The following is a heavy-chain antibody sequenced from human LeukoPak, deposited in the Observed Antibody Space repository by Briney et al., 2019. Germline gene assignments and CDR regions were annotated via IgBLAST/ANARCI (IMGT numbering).Heavy chain of an antibody. J-gene: IGHJ4*02. D-gene: IGHD5-18*01. V-gene: IGHV3-7*01. Sequence: GGSLRLSWAASGFTFGNYWMSWVRQAPGKGPEWVANIKQDGSEEYYVDAVKGRLTISRDNANNSLSLQMNSLRAEDTAVYYCARWAGVTDFWGQGTLVTVSS. CDR2: IKQDGSEE. CDR1: GFTFGNYW. CDR3: ARWAGVTDF.